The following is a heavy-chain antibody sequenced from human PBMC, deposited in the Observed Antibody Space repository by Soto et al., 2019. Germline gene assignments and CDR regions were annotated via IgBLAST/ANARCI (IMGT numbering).Heavy chain of an antibody. V-gene: IGHV3-21*01. J-gene: IGHJ6*02. D-gene: IGHD3-3*01. CDR1: GFTFNSHT. Sequence: GGSLRLSCEASGFTFNSHTMHWVRQAPGMRPEWISSISLSSSYTYYAESVKGRFTISRDNAKNSLFLQMNSLAVEDTAVYYCGRPIFGPVMVVWGPGTTLTVSS. CDR3: GRPIFGPVMVV. CDR2: ISLSSSYT.